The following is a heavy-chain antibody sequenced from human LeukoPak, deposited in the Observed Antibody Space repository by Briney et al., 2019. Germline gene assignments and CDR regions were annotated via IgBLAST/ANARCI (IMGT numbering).Heavy chain of an antibody. CDR1: GFTFSSYE. CDR2: ISSSGSTI. CDR3: AKGLRGVDYFNY. V-gene: IGHV3-48*03. D-gene: IGHD1-26*01. J-gene: IGHJ4*02. Sequence: GGSLRLSCAASGFTFSSYEMNWVRQAPGKGLEWVSHISSSGSTIYYADSVKGRFTISRDNAKNSLYLQMNSLRAEDTAVYYCAKGLRGVDYFNYWGQGTLVTVSS.